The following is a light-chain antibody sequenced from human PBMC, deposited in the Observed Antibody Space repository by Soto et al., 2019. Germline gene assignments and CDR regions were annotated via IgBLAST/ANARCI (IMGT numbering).Light chain of an antibody. Sequence: DIQMTQTPSSVSASVGDRVTISCRASQGIATWLAWYQQKPGKAPEFLIYADRSLQTGVPSRFSASGSGTDFTLTISNLQPEDFASYYCQQANTFPLTFGGGTKVQI. CDR3: QQANTFPLT. V-gene: IGKV1-12*01. CDR1: QGIATW. J-gene: IGKJ4*01. CDR2: ADR.